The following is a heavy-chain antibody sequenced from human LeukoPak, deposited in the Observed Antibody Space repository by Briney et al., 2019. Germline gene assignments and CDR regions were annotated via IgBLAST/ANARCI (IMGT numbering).Heavy chain of an antibody. J-gene: IGHJ4*02. CDR3: ARAVMVAVAGGRFDY. V-gene: IGHV4-39*07. Sequence: SETLSLTCTVPSGSISNGGYYWVWIRQPPGKGLEWIGSIYYSGTNYYNPSLTSRVTISVDTSNNQFSLKLTSVTAADTAVYYCARAVMVAVAGGRFDYWGQGTLVTVSS. CDR1: SGSISNGGYY. D-gene: IGHD6-19*01. CDR2: IYYSGTN.